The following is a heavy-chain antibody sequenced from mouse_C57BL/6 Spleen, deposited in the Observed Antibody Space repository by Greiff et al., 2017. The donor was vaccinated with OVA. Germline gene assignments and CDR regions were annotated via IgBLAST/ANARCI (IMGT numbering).Heavy chain of an antibody. V-gene: IGHV1-80*01. Sequence: VKLMESGAELVKPGASVKISCKASGYAFSSYWMNWVKQRPGKGLEWIGQIYPGDGDTNYNGKFKGKATLTADKSSSTAYMQLSSLTSEDSAVYFCARSTDYGAMDYWGQGTSVTVSS. CDR1: GYAFSSYW. J-gene: IGHJ4*01. CDR2: IYPGDGDT. D-gene: IGHD2-4*01. CDR3: ARSTDYGAMDY.